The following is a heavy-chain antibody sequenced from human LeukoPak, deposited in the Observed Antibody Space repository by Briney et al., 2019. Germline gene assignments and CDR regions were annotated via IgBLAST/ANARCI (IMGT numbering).Heavy chain of an antibody. CDR3: ARDDLSYVWGSYRYVYFDY. CDR2: ISAYNGNT. D-gene: IGHD3-16*02. CDR1: GYTFTDYY. J-gene: IGHJ4*02. V-gene: IGHV1-18*04. Sequence: ASVKVSCKASGYTFTDYYLHWVRQAPGQGLEWMGWISAYNGNTNYAQKLQGRVTMTTDTSTSTAYMELRSLRSDDTAVYYCARDDLSYVWGSYRYVYFDYWGQGTLVTVSS.